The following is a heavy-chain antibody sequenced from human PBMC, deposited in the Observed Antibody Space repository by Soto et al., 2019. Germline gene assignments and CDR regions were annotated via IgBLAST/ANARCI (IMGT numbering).Heavy chain of an antibody. CDR1: GGTFSSYA. Sequence: QVQLVQSGAEVKKPGSSVKVSCKASGGTFSSYAISWVRQAPGQWLEWMGGIIPIFGTANYAQKFQGRVTITADESTSTAYMELSSLRSEDTAVYYCARSLVAAADDNNWFDPWGQGTLVTVSS. CDR2: IIPIFGTA. CDR3: ARSLVAAADDNNWFDP. J-gene: IGHJ5*02. D-gene: IGHD6-13*01. V-gene: IGHV1-69*01.